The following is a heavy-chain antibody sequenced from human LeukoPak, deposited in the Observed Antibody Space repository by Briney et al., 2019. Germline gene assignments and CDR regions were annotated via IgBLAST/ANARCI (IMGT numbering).Heavy chain of an antibody. V-gene: IGHV4-61*02. CDR3: AKDIGYYDSSGYYVGYFDY. D-gene: IGHD3-22*01. J-gene: IGHJ4*02. CDR2: IYTSGST. Sequence: PSETLSLTCTVSGGSMSSGSYYWSWIRQPAGKGLEWIGRIYTSGSTNYNPSLKSRVTISIDTSKNQFSLKLSSVTAADTALYYCAKDIGYYDSSGYYVGYFDYWGQGTLVTVSS. CDR1: GGSMSSGSYY.